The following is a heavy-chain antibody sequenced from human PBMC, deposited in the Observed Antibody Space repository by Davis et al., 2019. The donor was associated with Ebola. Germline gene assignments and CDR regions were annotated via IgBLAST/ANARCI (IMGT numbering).Heavy chain of an antibody. CDR3: AKQESLYGSSDY. CDR1: GYSFTTYW. J-gene: IGHJ4*02. Sequence: KVSCKGSGYSFTTYWIAWVRQTPAKGLEWMGIIYPGDSDTRYSSSFEGQVTISVDRSISTAYLQWSSLKASDTAMYYCAKQESLYGSSDYWGQGTLVTASS. V-gene: IGHV5-51*01. D-gene: IGHD3-22*01. CDR2: IYPGDSDT.